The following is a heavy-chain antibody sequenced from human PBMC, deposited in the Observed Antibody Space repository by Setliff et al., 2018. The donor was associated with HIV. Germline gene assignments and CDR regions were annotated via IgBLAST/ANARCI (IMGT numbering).Heavy chain of an antibody. J-gene: IGHJ4*02. D-gene: IGHD3-3*01. V-gene: IGHV3-33*06. CDR3: AKDRITGYYNFWSGPNFDY. CDR1: GFTFNSYG. CDR2: IWYDASKK. Sequence: GGSLRLSCAASGFTFNSYGMHWVRQAPGKGLEWVALIWYDASKKEYAESVKGRFNILRDDSKKTVDLQMNSLRADDTAVYYCAKDRITGYYNFWSGPNFDYWGQGTLVTVSS.